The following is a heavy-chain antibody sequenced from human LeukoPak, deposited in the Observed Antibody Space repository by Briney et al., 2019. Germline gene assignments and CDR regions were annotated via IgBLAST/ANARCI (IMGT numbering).Heavy chain of an antibody. CDR2: ISGSSSTI. Sequence: GGSLRLSCTASGFAFNTYHMNWVRQAPGKGLEWVSYISGSSSTIYYADSVRGRFTISRDNAQNSLYLQMNSLRVEDTAVYYCARGSSTSCYDYWGQGTLVTVSS. D-gene: IGHD2-2*01. V-gene: IGHV3-48*04. CDR3: ARGSSTSCYDY. J-gene: IGHJ4*02. CDR1: GFAFNTYH.